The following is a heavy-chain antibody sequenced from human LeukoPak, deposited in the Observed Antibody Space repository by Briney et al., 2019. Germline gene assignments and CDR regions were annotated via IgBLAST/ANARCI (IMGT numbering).Heavy chain of an antibody. CDR3: AREIFGSGSYLDY. CDR2: IWHDASHT. D-gene: IGHD3-10*01. J-gene: IGHJ4*02. CDR1: GFSFSTYA. Sequence: GGSLRLSCAASGFSFSTYAMHWVRQAPGKGLDWVARIWHDASHTFYTDSVKGRFTISRDNSKNTVYLQMNSLGGEDTAVYYCAREIFGSGSYLDYWGQGTLVTVSS. V-gene: IGHV3-33*01.